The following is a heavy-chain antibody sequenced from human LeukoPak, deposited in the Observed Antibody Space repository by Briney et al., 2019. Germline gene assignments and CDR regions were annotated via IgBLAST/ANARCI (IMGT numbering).Heavy chain of an antibody. J-gene: IGHJ4*02. Sequence: RASETLSLTCTVSGGSISSYYWSWIRQPPGKGLEWIGYIYYSGSTNYNPSLKSRVTISVDTSKNQFSLKLSSVTAADTAVYYCARSTIFGVERPFDYWGQGTLVTVSS. CDR2: IYYSGST. V-gene: IGHV4-59*01. CDR1: GGSISSYY. CDR3: ARSTIFGVERPFDY. D-gene: IGHD3-3*01.